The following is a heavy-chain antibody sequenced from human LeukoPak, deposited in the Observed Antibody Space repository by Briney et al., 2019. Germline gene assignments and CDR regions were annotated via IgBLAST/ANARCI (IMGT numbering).Heavy chain of an antibody. J-gene: IGHJ4*02. D-gene: IGHD3-10*01. CDR2: ISSNGGYT. V-gene: IGHV3-64*04. CDR1: GFTFSDYA. Sequence: AGGSLRLSCSASGFTFSDYALHWVRQAPGKGLEYVSAISSNGGYTYYVDSLKGRFTISRDNAKNSLYLQMNSLRDEDTAVYYCARLEYYYVSGNYYKLFDYWGQGTLVTVCS. CDR3: ARLEYYYVSGNYYKLFDY.